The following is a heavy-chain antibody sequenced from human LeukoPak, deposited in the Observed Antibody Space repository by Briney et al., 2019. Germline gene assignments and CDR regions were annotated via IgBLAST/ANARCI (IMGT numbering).Heavy chain of an antibody. CDR2: IWYDGSNK. Sequence: GGSLRLSCAASGFTFRSHGMHWVRQAPGEGLEWVAVIWYDGSNKYYADSVKGRFTISRDNSKNTLYLEMNSLRAEDTAVYYCARDRRGSENYHYFDYWGQGTLVTVSS. D-gene: IGHD3-10*01. J-gene: IGHJ4*02. CDR1: GFTFRSHG. CDR3: ARDRRGSENYHYFDY. V-gene: IGHV3-33*01.